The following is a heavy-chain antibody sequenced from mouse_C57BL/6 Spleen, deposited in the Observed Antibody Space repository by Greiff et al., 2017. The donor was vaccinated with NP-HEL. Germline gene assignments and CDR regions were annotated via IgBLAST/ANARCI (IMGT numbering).Heavy chain of an antibody. J-gene: IGHJ1*03. V-gene: IGHV1-55*01. CDR1: GYTFTSYW. CDR3: ARWATTVSRGYFDV. CDR2: IYPGSGST. Sequence: QVQLQQPGAELVKPGASVKMSCKASGYTFTSYWITWVKQRPGQGLEWIGDIYPGSGSTNYNAKFKSKATLTVDTSASTAYMQRSSLTAEDAAVYYFARWATTVSRGYFDVWGTGTTVTVSS. D-gene: IGHD1-1*01.